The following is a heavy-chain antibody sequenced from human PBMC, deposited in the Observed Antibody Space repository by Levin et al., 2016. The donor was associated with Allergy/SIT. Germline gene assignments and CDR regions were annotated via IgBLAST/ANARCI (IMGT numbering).Heavy chain of an antibody. CDR2: IYSGGST. CDR1: GFTVSSNY. CDR3: ASMTTVTTGGYYYGMDV. J-gene: IGHJ6*02. V-gene: IGHV3-53*01. Sequence: GGSLRLSCAASGFTVSSNYMSWVRQAPGKGLEWVSVIYSGGSTYYADSVKGRFTISRDNSKSTLYLQMNSLRAEDTAVYYCASMTTVTTGGYYYGMDVWGQGTTVTVSS. D-gene: IGHD4-17*01.